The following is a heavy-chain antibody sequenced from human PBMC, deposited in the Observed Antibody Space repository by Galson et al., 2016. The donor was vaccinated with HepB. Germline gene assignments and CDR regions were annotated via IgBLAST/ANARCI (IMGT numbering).Heavy chain of an antibody. J-gene: IGHJ6*02. CDR1: GFSFGDDG. CDR2: IRSKTCGGTR. CDR3: TRALVTTGDWMYYGMDV. V-gene: IGHV3-49*03. Sequence: SLRLSCAASGFSFGDDGVSWFRQAPGKGLEWVAFIRSKTCGGTREYAASVKGRFTISRDDSKTIAYLQMNSLNTDDTAVYFCTRALVTTGDWMYYGMDVWGQRTTVTVSS. D-gene: IGHD4-11*01.